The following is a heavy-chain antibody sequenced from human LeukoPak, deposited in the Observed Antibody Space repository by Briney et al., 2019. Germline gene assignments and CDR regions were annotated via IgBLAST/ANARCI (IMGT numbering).Heavy chain of an antibody. V-gene: IGHV4-34*01. CDR2: INHSGST. D-gene: IGHD3-10*01. CDR3: ATSGGPINWLDP. Sequence: SETLSLTCAVYGGSLSGYYWGWIRQPPGKGLQWIGEINHSGSTNYNPSLKSRVTISVDTSKNQFSLKLSSVTAADTAVYYCATSGGPINWLDPWGQGTLVTVSS. CDR1: GGSLSGYY. J-gene: IGHJ5*02.